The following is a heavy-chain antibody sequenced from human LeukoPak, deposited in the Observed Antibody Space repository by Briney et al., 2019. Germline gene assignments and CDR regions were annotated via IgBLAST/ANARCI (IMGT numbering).Heavy chain of an antibody. D-gene: IGHD6-19*01. V-gene: IGHV1-69*04. Sequence: GASVKVSCKASGYTFTSYGISWVRQAPGQGLEWMGRIIPILGIANYAQKFQGRVTITADKSTSTAYMELSSLRSEDTAVYYCASNFVEEAVAGNWGQGTLVTVSS. J-gene: IGHJ4*02. CDR1: GYTFTSYG. CDR2: IIPILGIA. CDR3: ASNFVEEAVAGN.